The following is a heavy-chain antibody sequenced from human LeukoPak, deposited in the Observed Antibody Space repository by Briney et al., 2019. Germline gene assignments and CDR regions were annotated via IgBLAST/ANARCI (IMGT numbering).Heavy chain of an antibody. CDR3: ARSIGLTGGGVDV. CDR2: ITNGGSTI. V-gene: IGHV3-11*01. J-gene: IGHJ6*02. Sequence: GGSLRLSCAASGFAFSDYYMSWVRQAPGKGLEGVSYITNGGSTIHHADSVKGRFTISRDNAKKTLYLQMNSLRAEDTAVYYCARSIGLTGGGVDVWGQGTTVTVSS. D-gene: IGHD3-9*01. CDR1: GFAFSDYY.